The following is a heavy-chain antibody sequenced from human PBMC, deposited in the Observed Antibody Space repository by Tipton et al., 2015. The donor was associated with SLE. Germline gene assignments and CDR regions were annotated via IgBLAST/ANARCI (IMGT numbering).Heavy chain of an antibody. CDR3: ARDRYYFDY. CDR1: GYSISSGYY. CDR2: IYHSGST. V-gene: IGHV4-38-2*02. Sequence: TLSLTCAVSGYSISSGYYWGWIRQPPGKGLEWIGNIYHSGSTYSNPSLKSRVTISADTSKNQFSLKLSSVTAADTAVYYCARDRYYFDYWGQGTLVTVSS. J-gene: IGHJ4*02.